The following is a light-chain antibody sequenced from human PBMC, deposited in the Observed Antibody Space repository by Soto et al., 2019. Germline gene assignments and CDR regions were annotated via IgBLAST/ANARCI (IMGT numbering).Light chain of an antibody. Sequence: EIVLTQSPATLSLSPGERATLSCRARQSVDTFLAWYQQKPGQAPRLLIYDAPNRATGIPARFSGSGSGTDFTLTISSLEPEDFAIYYCQQRSNWPLTFGGGTKVEIK. CDR3: QQRSNWPLT. V-gene: IGKV3-11*01. CDR2: DAP. J-gene: IGKJ4*01. CDR1: QSVDTF.